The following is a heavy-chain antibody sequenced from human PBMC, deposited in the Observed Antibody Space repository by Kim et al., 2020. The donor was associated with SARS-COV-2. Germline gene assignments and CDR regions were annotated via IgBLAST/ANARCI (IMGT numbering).Heavy chain of an antibody. D-gene: IGHD3-22*01. V-gene: IGHV3-11*06. J-gene: IGHJ5*02. Sequence: KGRFTISRDNAKNSLYLQMSSRRAEDTAVYYCARVKRGYDSSGYFDWFDPWGQGTLVTVSS. CDR3: ARVKRGYDSSGYFDWFDP.